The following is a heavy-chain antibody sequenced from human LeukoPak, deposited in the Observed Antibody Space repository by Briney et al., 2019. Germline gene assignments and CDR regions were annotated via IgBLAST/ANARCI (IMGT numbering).Heavy chain of an antibody. D-gene: IGHD3/OR15-3a*01. Sequence: SETLSLTCTVSGGSISSSSYYWGWIRQPPGKGLEWIGSIYYSGSTYYNPSLKSRVTISVDTSKNQFSLKLSSVTAADTAVYYCARRRGTNWTTREDYWGQGTLVTVSS. CDR3: ARRRGTNWTTREDY. CDR2: IYYSGST. CDR1: GGSISSSSYY. V-gene: IGHV4-39*01. J-gene: IGHJ4*02.